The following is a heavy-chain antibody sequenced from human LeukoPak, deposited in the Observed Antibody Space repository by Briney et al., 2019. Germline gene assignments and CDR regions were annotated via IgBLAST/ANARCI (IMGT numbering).Heavy chain of an antibody. V-gene: IGHV3-11*06. Sequence: PGGSLRLSCAASGFTLRDYYMTWIRPAPGKGLEWGSYISSTGSYTNYADSVRGRFTISRDNAKNSLYLQMNSLRAEDTAVYYCARAQSPTYIYGIDYCGQGTLVTVPS. CDR3: ARAQSPTYIYGIDY. CDR1: GFTLRDYY. J-gene: IGHJ4*02. CDR2: ISSTGSYT. D-gene: IGHD5-18*01.